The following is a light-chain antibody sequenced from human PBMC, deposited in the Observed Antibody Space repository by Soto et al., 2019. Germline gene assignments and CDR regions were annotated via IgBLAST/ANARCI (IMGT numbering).Light chain of an antibody. Sequence: QSALTQPASVSGSPGQSITISCSGVIGDFGTNDVVSWYQQDPGRAPKLIIYEVTRRPSGVSNRFSGSYSANTASLTISDLQADDESVYYCCLYAGGGTYVFGGGTKLTVL. V-gene: IGLV2-23*02. CDR2: EVT. CDR1: IGDFGTNDV. J-gene: IGLJ2*01. CDR3: CLYAGGGTYV.